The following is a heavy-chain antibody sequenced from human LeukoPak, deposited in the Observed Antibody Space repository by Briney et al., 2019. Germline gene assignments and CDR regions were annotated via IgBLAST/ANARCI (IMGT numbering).Heavy chain of an antibody. CDR3: TTGTYYYAGNDY. Sequence: GGSLRLPCAASGFTFSNAWMSWVRQAPGKGLEWVGRIKSKTDGGTTDYAAPVKGRFTISRDDSKNTLYLQMNSLKTEDTAVYYCTTGTYYYAGNDYWGQGTLVTVSS. J-gene: IGHJ4*02. CDR2: IKSKTDGGTT. D-gene: IGHD3-10*01. CDR1: GFTFSNAW. V-gene: IGHV3-15*01.